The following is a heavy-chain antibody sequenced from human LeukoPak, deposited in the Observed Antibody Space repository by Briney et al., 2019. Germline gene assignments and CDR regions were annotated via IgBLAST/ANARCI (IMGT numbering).Heavy chain of an antibody. CDR1: VDSVSSNTAS. CDR3: VRDGQMGYDALDI. Sequence: SQTLSLTCSISVDSVSSNTASWNWIRQSPSRGLEWLGRTYYRSKWYNDYAVFVRGRITVNPDTSKNEFSLHLNSVTPEDTAVYYCVRDGQMGYDALDIWGQGTLVTVSS. D-gene: IGHD5-24*01. CDR2: TYYRSKWYN. J-gene: IGHJ3*02. V-gene: IGHV6-1*01.